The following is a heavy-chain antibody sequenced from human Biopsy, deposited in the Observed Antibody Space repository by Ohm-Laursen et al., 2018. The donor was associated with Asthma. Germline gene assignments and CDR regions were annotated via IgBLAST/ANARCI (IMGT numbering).Heavy chain of an antibody. V-gene: IGHV3-30*01. CDR2: ISKDASTQ. CDR3: VRDGTDDAFDI. J-gene: IGHJ3*02. D-gene: IGHD1-1*01. CDR1: GFSFSNFA. Sequence: SLRLSCAASGFSFSNFAIHWVRQAPVKGLEWVGVISKDASTQDYADSAKGRFTMARDNSKNTLDLQMNSLREEDTAVYYCVRDGTDDAFDIWGQGTVVSVSS.